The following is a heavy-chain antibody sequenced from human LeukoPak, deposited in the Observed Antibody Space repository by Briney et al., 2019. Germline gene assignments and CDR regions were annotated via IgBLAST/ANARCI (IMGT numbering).Heavy chain of an antibody. CDR2: ISWNSGSI. Sequence: HTGGSLRLSCAASGFTFDDYAMHWVRQAPGKGLEWVSGISWNSGSIGYADSVKGRFTISRDNAKKTLYLQMNSLRVEDTAVYYCLTVVETTIAAFDIWGQGTMVTVSS. CDR3: LTVVETTIAAFDI. D-gene: IGHD1-26*01. V-gene: IGHV3-9*01. J-gene: IGHJ3*02. CDR1: GFTFDDYA.